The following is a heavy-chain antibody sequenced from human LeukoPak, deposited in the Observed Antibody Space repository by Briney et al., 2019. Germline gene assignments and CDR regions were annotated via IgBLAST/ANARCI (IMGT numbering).Heavy chain of an antibody. CDR1: GFTVSSNY. D-gene: IGHD3-22*01. CDR2: IYSGGST. V-gene: IGHV3-66*02. Sequence: GGSLRLSCAASGFTVSSNYMSWVRQAPGKGLEWVSVIYSGGSTYYADSVKGRFTISRDNSKNTLCLQMNSLRAEDTAVYYCARAPRGYYDSSGYWGFEGNFNYWGQGTLVTVSS. J-gene: IGHJ4*02. CDR3: ARAPRGYYDSSGYWGFEGNFNY.